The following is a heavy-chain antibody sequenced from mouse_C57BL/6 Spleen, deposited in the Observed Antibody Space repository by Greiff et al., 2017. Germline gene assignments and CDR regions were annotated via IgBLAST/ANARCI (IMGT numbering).Heavy chain of an antibody. D-gene: IGHD4-1*01. CDR3: AISNWGLYYFDY. Sequence: VQLQQPGAELVKPGASVKLSCKASGYTFTSYWMHWVKQRPGQGLEWIGMIHPNSGSTNYNEKFKSKATLTVDKSSSTAYMQLSSLTSEYSAVYYCAISNWGLYYFDYWGQGTTLTVSS. CDR2: IHPNSGST. CDR1: GYTFTSYW. J-gene: IGHJ2*01. V-gene: IGHV1-64*01.